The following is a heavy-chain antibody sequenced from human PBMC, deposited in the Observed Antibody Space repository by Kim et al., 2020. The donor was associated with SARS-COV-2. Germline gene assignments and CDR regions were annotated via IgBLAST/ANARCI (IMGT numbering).Heavy chain of an antibody. Sequence: SETLSLTCTVSGGSISSYYWSWIRQPPGKGLEWIGYIYYSGSTNYNPSLKSRVTISVDTSKNQFSLKLSSVTAADTAVYYCARVVAEIDYWGQGTLVTVSS. CDR3: ARVVAEIDY. CDR2: IYYSGST. J-gene: IGHJ4*02. CDR1: GGSISSYY. V-gene: IGHV4-59*01. D-gene: IGHD5-12*01.